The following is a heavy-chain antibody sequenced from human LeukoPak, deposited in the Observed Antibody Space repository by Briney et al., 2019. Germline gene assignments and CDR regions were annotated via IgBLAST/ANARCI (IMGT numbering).Heavy chain of an antibody. CDR3: ARDRRSIAARPDFDP. Sequence: RGSLRLSCAASGFTFSSYGMTWVRQAPGKGLEWVSSISSSSSYIYYADSVKGRFTISRDNAKNSLYLQMNSLRAEDTAVYYCARDRRSIAARPDFDPWGQGTLVTVSS. CDR2: ISSSSSYI. D-gene: IGHD6-6*01. CDR1: GFTFSSYG. J-gene: IGHJ5*02. V-gene: IGHV3-21*01.